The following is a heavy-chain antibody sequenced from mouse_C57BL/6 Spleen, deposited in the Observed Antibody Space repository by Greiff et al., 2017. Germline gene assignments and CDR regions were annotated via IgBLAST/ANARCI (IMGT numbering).Heavy chain of an antibody. CDR2: IYPRDGST. D-gene: IGHD1-1*01. Sequence: VQLQESGPELVKPGASVKLSCKASGYTFTSYDINWVKQRPGQGLEWIGWIYPRDGSTKYNEKFKGKATLTVDTSSSTAYMELHSLTSEDSAVYFCARRGYGSSYGAMDYWGQGTSVTVSS. V-gene: IGHV1-85*01. J-gene: IGHJ4*01. CDR3: ARRGYGSSYGAMDY. CDR1: GYTFTSYD.